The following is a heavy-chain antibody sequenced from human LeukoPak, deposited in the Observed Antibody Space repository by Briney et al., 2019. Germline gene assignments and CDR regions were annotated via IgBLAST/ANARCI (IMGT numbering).Heavy chain of an antibody. Sequence: GASVKVSCKASGYTFTSYGISWVRQAPGQGLEWMGWISAYNGNTNYAQKLQGRVTMTTDTSTSTAYMELRSLRSDDTAVYYCARPKDIAVAGTNYFDYWGQGTLVTVSS. J-gene: IGHJ4*02. CDR3: ARPKDIAVAGTNYFDY. CDR2: ISAYNGNT. D-gene: IGHD6-19*01. CDR1: GYTFTSYG. V-gene: IGHV1-18*01.